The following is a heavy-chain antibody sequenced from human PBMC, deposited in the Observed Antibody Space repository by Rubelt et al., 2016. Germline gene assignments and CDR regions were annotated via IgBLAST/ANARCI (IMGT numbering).Heavy chain of an antibody. CDR3: ARLFWSGSVYVDS. CDR1: GGSVSSGGVQ. V-gene: IGHV4-31*03. D-gene: IGHD3-3*01. CDR2: IYFSGAT. J-gene: IGHJ4*02. Sequence: QVQLQESGPGLVKPSQTLSLTCTVSGGSVSSGGVQWTWIRQYPGAGLEWIGYIYFSGATVYNASLRGRLSLSIDPSKNQFALKLDSVTAAETAVYYCARLFWSGSVYVDSWGQGTLVTVSA.